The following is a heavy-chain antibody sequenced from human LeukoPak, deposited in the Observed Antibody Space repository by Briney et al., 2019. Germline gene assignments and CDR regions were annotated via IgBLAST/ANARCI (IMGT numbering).Heavy chain of an antibody. V-gene: IGHV1-58*02. Sequence: SEKVSCKASGFTFSSSTIQWVRQARGQRLEWMGWIVVGSGNTNYAQNFQERVTITRDMSTSTAYMEVSSLRSEDTAVYYCAAALPGGAMFHPWAQGTLVTVSS. CDR1: GFTFSSST. CDR3: AAALPGGAMFHP. J-gene: IGHJ5*02. CDR2: IVVGSGNT. D-gene: IGHD3-16*01.